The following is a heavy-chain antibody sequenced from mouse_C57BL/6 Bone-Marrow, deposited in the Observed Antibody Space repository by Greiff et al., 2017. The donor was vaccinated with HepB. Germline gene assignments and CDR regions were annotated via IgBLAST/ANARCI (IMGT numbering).Heavy chain of an antibody. Sequence: QVQLQQPGAELVKPGASVKMSCKASGYTFTSYWITWVKQRPGQGLEWIGDIYLGSGSTNYNEKFKSKATLTVDTSSSTAYMQLSSLTSEDSAVYYCAYGSSYDYAMDYWGQGTSVTVSS. D-gene: IGHD1-1*01. V-gene: IGHV1-55*01. CDR2: IYLGSGST. J-gene: IGHJ4*01. CDR1: GYTFTSYW. CDR3: AYGSSYDYAMDY.